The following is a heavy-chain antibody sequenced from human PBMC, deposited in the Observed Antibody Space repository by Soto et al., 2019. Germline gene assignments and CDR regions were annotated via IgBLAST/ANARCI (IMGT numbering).Heavy chain of an antibody. V-gene: IGHV4-59*01. CDR2: IYYSGST. CDR3: ARTEYYYDSSGYYIWFDP. Sequence: SETLSLTCTVSGGSISSYYWSWIRQPPGKGLEWIGYIYYSGSTNYNPSLKSRVTISVDTSKNQFSLKLSSVTAADTAVYYCARTEYYYDSSGYYIWFDPWGQGTLVTVSS. D-gene: IGHD3-22*01. CDR1: GGSISSYY. J-gene: IGHJ5*02.